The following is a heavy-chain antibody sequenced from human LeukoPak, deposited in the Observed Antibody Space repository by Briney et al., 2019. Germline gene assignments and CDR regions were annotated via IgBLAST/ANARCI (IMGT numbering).Heavy chain of an antibody. CDR3: ATFERQFDYIYNFDY. D-gene: IGHD4-11*01. J-gene: IGHJ4*02. V-gene: IGHV1-24*01. Sequence: ASVKVSCKVSGYTLTELSMHWVRQAPGKGLEWMGGFDPEDGETIYAQKFQGRVTMTEETSTDTAYMELSSVRSEDTAVYYCATFERQFDYIYNFDYWGQGTLVTVSS. CDR2: FDPEDGET. CDR1: GYTLTELS.